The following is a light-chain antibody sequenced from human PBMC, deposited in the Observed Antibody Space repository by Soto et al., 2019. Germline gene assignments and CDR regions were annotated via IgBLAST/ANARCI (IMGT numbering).Light chain of an antibody. Sequence: EIVLTQSPGTLSLSPGERATLSCRASQSISSYLAWYQQKPGQAPRLLISDASNRATGIPARFSGSGSGTDFTLTISSLEPEDFATYYCQQLESYPSTFGGGTKVDIK. CDR2: DAS. J-gene: IGKJ4*01. CDR3: QQLESYPST. V-gene: IGKV3-11*01. CDR1: QSISSY.